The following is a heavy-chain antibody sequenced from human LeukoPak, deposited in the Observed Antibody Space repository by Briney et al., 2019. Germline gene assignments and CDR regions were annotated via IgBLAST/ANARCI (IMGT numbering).Heavy chain of an antibody. CDR3: TRASIAAAGQA. D-gene: IGHD6-13*01. V-gene: IGHV3-49*03. CDR2: IRSKAYGGTT. Sequence: GGFLRLSCTASGFTFGDYAMSWFRQAPGKGLEWVGFIRSKAYGGTTEYAASVKGRFTISRDDSKSIAYLQMNSLKTEDTAVYYCTRASIAAAGQAWGQGTLVTVSS. J-gene: IGHJ5*02. CDR1: GFTFGDYA.